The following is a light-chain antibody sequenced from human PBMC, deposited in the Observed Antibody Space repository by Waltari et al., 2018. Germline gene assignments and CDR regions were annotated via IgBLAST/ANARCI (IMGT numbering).Light chain of an antibody. V-gene: IGLV1-47*01. Sequence: QSVLTQPPSASGTPGPRVTISCSGSTSYIYWYQQLPGTAPKLLIYRNNQRPSGVPDRFSGSKSGTSASLAISGLRSDDEADYYCAAWDDSLSGRVFGGGTKLTVL. CDR1: TSYI. J-gene: IGLJ3*02. CDR3: AAWDDSLSGRV. CDR2: RNN.